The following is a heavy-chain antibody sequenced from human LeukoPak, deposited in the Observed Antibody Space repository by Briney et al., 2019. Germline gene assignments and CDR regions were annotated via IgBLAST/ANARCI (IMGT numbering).Heavy chain of an antibody. V-gene: IGHV3-23*01. J-gene: IGHJ6*02. D-gene: IGHD6-19*01. CDR1: GFIFSNYA. CDR2: ISGSGSET. CDR3: MMSLAAHYYYGMDV. Sequence: GGSLRLSCAGSGFIFSNYAMNWVRQAPGKGLESVSDISGSGSETHYAESVKGRFTVSRDNSKNTLYLQMNSLRAEGTAVYHCMMSLAAHYYYGMDVWGQGTTVTAS.